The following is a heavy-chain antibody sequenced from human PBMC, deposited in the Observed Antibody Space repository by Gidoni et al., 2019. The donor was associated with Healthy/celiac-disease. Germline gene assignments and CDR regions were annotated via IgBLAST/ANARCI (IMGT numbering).Heavy chain of an antibody. CDR1: GFTFSSYS. D-gene: IGHD6-19*01. J-gene: IGHJ3*02. V-gene: IGHV3-21*01. CDR2: ISSSSSYI. CDR3: ARDLAVAGISDAFDI. Sequence: EVQLVESGGGLVKPGGSLRLSCAASGFTFSSYSMNWVRQAPGKGLEWVSSISSSSSYIYYADSVKGRFTISRDNAKNSLYLQMNSLRAEDTAVYYCARDLAVAGISDAFDIWGQGTMVTVSS.